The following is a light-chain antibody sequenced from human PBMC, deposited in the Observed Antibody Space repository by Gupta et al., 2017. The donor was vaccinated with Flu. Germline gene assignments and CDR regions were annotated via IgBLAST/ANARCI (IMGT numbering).Light chain of an antibody. CDR3: QQYYIYPRT. CDR2: TAS. J-gene: IGKJ4*01. CDR1: QGISSY. V-gene: IGKV1-8*01. Sequence: DRVTITCGASQGISSYLAWYQQRPGKVPKLLIYTASTLQSGVPSRFSGSGSGTEFTLTISSLQSEDFATYYCQQYYIYPRTFGGGTKVEI.